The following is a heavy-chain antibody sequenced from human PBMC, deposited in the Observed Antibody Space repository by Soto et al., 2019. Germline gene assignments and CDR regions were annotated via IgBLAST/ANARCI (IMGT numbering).Heavy chain of an antibody. CDR3: ARDGAAVGIHYDY. J-gene: IGHJ4*02. V-gene: IGHV3-74*01. D-gene: IGHD6-13*01. CDR2: IKTDGSVT. Sequence: GSLRLSCAASGFTFNNYLMHWVRQAPVKGLVWVSRIKTDGSVTTYADSVKGRFTISRDNAKNTLYLQMNSLRDEDTAVYFCARDGAAVGIHYDYSGQGTLVTFSS. CDR1: GFTFNNYL.